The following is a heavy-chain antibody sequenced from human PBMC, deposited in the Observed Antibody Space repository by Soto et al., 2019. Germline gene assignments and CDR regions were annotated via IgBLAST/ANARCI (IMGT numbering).Heavy chain of an antibody. CDR1: GYSISSSNW. V-gene: IGHV4-28*01. J-gene: IGHJ4*02. Sequence: QVQLQESGPGLVKPSDTLSLTCAVSGYSISSSNWWGWIRQPPGKGLEWIGYIYYSGTTYYNPSPEGPVTMPVNPSKNQFYLNLTSVTAVDKAVYYCARRESQGPIDSWGQGPLVTVSS. CDR2: IYYSGTT. CDR3: ARRESQGPIDS. D-gene: IGHD1-26*01.